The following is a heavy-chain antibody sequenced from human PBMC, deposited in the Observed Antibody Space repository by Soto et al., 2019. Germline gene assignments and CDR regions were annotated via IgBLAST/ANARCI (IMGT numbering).Heavy chain of an antibody. CDR3: ARQIASYCSSTDCYGRYGFDI. V-gene: IGHV5-51*01. CDR2: IYPGDSDT. D-gene: IGHD2-2*01. CDR1: GYSFSNYW. Sequence: EVQLVQSGAEVKTPGESLKISCKGSGYSFSNYWIGWVRQMPGKGLEWMGIIYPGDSDTRYSPSFQGQVTISADKSITSAYLQWSSLTASDTAVYYCARQIASYCSSTDCYGRYGFDIWGQGTMVIVTS. J-gene: IGHJ3*02.